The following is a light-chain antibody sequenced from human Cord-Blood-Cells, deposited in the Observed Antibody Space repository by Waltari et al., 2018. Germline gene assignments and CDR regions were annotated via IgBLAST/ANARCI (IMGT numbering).Light chain of an antibody. Sequence: SSELTQDPAVSVALGQTVRITCQGDSLRSYYESWYQQKPGQATVLVIYAKNNRPSGIPDRFSGPSSGTTASLTITGAQAEDEADYSCNPRDSSSNHVVFGGGTMLTVL. CDR1: SLRSYY. CDR2: AKN. J-gene: IGLJ2*01. CDR3: NPRDSSSNHVV. V-gene: IGLV3-19*01.